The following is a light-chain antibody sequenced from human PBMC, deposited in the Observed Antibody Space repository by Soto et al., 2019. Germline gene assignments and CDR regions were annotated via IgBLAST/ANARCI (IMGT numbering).Light chain of an antibody. CDR2: EVT. Sequence: QSALTQPPSASGSPGQSVAISCTGTSSDVGSYNYVSWYQQHPGKVPKLIIYEVTKRPSGVPDRFSGSKSGNTASLTVSGLQAEDEADYYCSAYAGSNYVFGTGTNLTVL. CDR3: SAYAGSNYV. J-gene: IGLJ1*01. CDR1: SSDVGSYNY. V-gene: IGLV2-8*01.